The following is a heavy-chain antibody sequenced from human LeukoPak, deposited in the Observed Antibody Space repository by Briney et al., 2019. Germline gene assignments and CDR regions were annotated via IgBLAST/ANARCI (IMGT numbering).Heavy chain of an antibody. D-gene: IGHD6-25*01. CDR1: GYTFTSYG. J-gene: IGHJ4*02. V-gene: IGHV1-18*01. CDR2: ISAYNGDT. CDR3: ARASQRLGDSDY. Sequence: ASVKISCKASGYTFTSYGISWMRQAPGQGLEWMGWISAYNGDTNYAQKFQGRVTMTTDTSTTTAYMELSSLRSDDTALYYCARASQRLGDSDYWGQGTVVTVSS.